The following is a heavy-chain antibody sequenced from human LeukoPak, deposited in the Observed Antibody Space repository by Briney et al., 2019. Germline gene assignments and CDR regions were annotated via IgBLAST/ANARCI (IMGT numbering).Heavy chain of an antibody. CDR3: ARLPVVVVPAWFDP. CDR1: GASISSSGYC. J-gene: IGHJ5*02. CDR2: MYYSGIT. D-gene: IGHD2-15*01. V-gene: IGHV4-39*01. Sequence: SETLSLTCTVSGASISSSGYCWGWIRQPPGKGLEWVGTMYYSGITYYNPSLKSRVTISVDTSKNQFSLKLSSVAAADTALYYCARLPVVVVPAWFDPWGQGTLVTVSS.